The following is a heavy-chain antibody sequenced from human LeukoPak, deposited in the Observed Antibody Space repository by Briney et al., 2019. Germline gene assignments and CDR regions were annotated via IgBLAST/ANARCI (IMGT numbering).Heavy chain of an antibody. Sequence: TGGSLRLSCAASGFTFSSYAMHWVRQAPGKGLEWVSGISGGGGSTYYADSVKGRFTISRDNSKNTLYLQMDSLRAEDTALYYCAKGSGINHYHWIDPWGQGTLVTVSS. V-gene: IGHV3-23*01. CDR2: ISGGGGST. CDR1: GFTFSSYA. CDR3: AKGSGINHYHWIDP. J-gene: IGHJ5*02. D-gene: IGHD1-14*01.